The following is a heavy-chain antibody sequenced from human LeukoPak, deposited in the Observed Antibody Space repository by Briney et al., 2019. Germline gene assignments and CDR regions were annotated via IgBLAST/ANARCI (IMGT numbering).Heavy chain of an antibody. CDR1: GGSFSGYY. CDR2: INHSGST. D-gene: IGHD3-16*01. V-gene: IGHV4-34*01. CDR3: ARAWGMGYYFDY. Sequence: SETLSLTCAVYGGSFSGYYWSWIRQPPGKGLEWIGEINHSGSTNYNPSLKSRVTISVDTSKNQFSLKLSSVTAADTAVYYCARAWGMGYYFDYWGQGTLVTDSS. J-gene: IGHJ4*02.